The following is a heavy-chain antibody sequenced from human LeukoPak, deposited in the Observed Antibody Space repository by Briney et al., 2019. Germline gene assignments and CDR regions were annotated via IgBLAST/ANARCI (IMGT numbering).Heavy chain of an antibody. D-gene: IGHD2-15*01. J-gene: IGHJ5*02. V-gene: IGHV4-34*01. Sequence: PSETLSLTCAAAGVSVNDYYWSWSRQSPEKGLQWIGEVSPGGYTNYNLSLKSRLIISTDTSANQLSLKLRSVTAADTALYYCARLRCDRGQDICYNHWAQGTLVTVSS. CDR3: ARLRCDRGQDICYNH. CDR2: VSPGGYT. CDR1: GVSVNDYY.